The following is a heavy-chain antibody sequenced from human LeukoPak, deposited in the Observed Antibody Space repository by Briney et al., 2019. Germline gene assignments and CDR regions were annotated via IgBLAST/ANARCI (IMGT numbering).Heavy chain of an antibody. V-gene: IGHV3-30*19. CDR3: ARGSRSSSWGGGAFDI. Sequence: PGGSLRLSCTTSGFNFRAYWMGWVRQAPGKGLEWVAVISDDGVNKYFAESVKGRFTISRDNSKKTLYLQMNSLRVEDTAIYYCARGSRSSSWGGGAFDIWGQGTAVTVSS. CDR2: ISDDGVNK. CDR1: GFNFRAYW. J-gene: IGHJ3*02. D-gene: IGHD6-6*01.